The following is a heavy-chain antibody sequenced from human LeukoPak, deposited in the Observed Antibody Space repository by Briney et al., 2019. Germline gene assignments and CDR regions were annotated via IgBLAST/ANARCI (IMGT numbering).Heavy chain of an antibody. CDR3: AKDRKFGVELPAAIGGC. J-gene: IGHJ4*02. CDR1: GGSISSSSYY. Sequence: SETLSLTCTVSGGSISSSSYYWGWIRQPPGKGLEWIGSIYYSGSTYYNPSLKSRVTISVDTSKNQFSLKLSSVTAADTAVYYCAKDRKFGVELPAAIGGCWGQGTLVTVSS. V-gene: IGHV4-39*02. D-gene: IGHD2-2*01. CDR2: IYYSGST.